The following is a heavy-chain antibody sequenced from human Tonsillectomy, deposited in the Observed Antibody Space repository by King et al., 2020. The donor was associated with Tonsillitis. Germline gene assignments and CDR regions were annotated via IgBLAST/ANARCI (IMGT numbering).Heavy chain of an antibody. J-gene: IGHJ4*02. V-gene: IGHV4-34*01. CDR2: INHSGST. CDR3: ARGGGYSGYDSTVHGNTRGRCDY. CDR1: GGSFSGYY. D-gene: IGHD5-12*01. Sequence: QVQLQQWGAGLLKPSETLSLTCAVYGGSFSGYYWSWIRQPPGKGLEWIGEINHSGSTNYNPSLKSRVTISVDTSKNQFSLKLSSVTAADTAVYYCARGGGYSGYDSTVHGNTRGRCDYWGQGTLVTVSS.